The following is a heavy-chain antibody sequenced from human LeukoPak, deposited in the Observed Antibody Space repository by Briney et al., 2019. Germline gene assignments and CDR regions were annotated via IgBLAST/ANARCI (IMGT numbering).Heavy chain of an antibody. Sequence: PSETLSLTCTVSGDSVTSGSYYWSWIRQPPGKGLEWIGYIYYSGNTNYNPSLKSRVIILVDTSKNQFSLKVSSVTAADTAVYYCARGAYYDKVWGSYRYSPFDYWGQGTLVTVSS. CDR1: GDSVTSGSYY. J-gene: IGHJ4*02. CDR2: IYYSGNT. D-gene: IGHD3-16*02. CDR3: ARGAYYDKVWGSYRYSPFDY. V-gene: IGHV4-61*01.